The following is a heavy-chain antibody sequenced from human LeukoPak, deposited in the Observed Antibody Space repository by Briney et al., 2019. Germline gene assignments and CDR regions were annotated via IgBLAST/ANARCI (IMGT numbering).Heavy chain of an antibody. D-gene: IGHD3-22*01. CDR2: ISGTGGRT. CDR3: AKRGVVIRVILVGFHKEAYYFDS. V-gene: IGHV3-23*01. Sequence: GGSLRLSCAVSGITLINYGMTWVRHAPGKGLEWVAGISGTGGRTNYADSVKGRFTISRDNPKNTLYLQMNSLRAEDTAVYFCAKRGVVIRVILVGFHKEAYYFDSWGQGALVTVSS. CDR1: GITLINYG. J-gene: IGHJ4*02.